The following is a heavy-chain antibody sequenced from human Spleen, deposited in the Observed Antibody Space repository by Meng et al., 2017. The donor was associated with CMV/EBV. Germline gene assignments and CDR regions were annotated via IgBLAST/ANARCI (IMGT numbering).Heavy chain of an antibody. V-gene: IGHV3-7*01. CDR2: INEDGTEK. Sequence: GESLKISCVASGFTIGNYWMTWVRQAPGKGLEWLANINEDGTEKNYVDSVKGRFTISRDNAKNSLYLHMNSLRAEDTAVYFCTKLFDYWGQGTLVTVSS. CDR3: TKLFDY. CDR1: GFTIGNYW. J-gene: IGHJ4*02.